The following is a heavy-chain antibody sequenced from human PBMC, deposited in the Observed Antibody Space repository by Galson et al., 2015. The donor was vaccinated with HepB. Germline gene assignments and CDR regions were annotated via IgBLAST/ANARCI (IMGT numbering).Heavy chain of an antibody. Sequence: SVKVSCKASGYTFTGYYMHWVRQAPGQGLEWMGWIDPNSDDTNYAQKFQDRVTMTRDTSISTAYMALNRPRSDDTAVYYCARAGGDCSSTSCYLPVHNWFDPWGQGTLVTVSS. V-gene: IGHV1-2*02. CDR2: IDPNSDDT. CDR3: ARAGGDCSSTSCYLPVHNWFDP. J-gene: IGHJ5*02. D-gene: IGHD2-2*01. CDR1: GYTFTGYY.